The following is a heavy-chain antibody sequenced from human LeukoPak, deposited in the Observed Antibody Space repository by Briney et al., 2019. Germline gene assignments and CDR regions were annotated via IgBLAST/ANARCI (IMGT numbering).Heavy chain of an antibody. J-gene: IGHJ4*02. CDR2: IKGTDVGGTA. D-gene: IGHD3-22*01. CDR3: TTEATYDSSGYLK. CDR1: GFSFPNAW. Sequence: GGSLRLSCAVSGFSFPNAWMSWVRQSPGKGLEWVGRIKGTDVGGTADYAAAVTDRFIISKDDSKKTMYLQMNSLKPEDTAVYHCTTEATYDSSGYLKWGQGTLVTVSS. V-gene: IGHV3-15*01.